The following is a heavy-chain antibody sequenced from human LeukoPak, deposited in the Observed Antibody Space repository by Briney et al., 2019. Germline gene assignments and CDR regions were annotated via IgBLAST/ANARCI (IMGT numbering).Heavy chain of an antibody. V-gene: IGHV3-11*04. CDR2: ISSSGTTI. CDR3: ARGGTTVVTDYGY. Sequence: GGSLRLSCAASGFTFSDYYVTWIRQAPGKGLEWISYISSSGTTIYYAESVKGRFTISRDNAKNSLFLQMNSLRAEDTAVYYCARGGTTVVTDYGYWGQGTLVTVSS. J-gene: IGHJ4*02. CDR1: GFTFSDYY. D-gene: IGHD4-23*01.